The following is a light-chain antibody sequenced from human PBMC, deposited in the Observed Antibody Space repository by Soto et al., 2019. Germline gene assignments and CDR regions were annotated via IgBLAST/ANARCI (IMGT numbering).Light chain of an antibody. CDR3: QQYGSSPRT. Sequence: EIVVTQSPGSLSLSPGERATLSCRASQPLSSTHLAWYQQRPGQAPRLLIYGASSRATGIPDRFSGSGSGTDFTLTISRLEPEDFAVYYCQQYGSSPRTFGQGTKVDIK. CDR2: GAS. CDR1: QPLSSTH. J-gene: IGKJ1*01. V-gene: IGKV3-20*01.